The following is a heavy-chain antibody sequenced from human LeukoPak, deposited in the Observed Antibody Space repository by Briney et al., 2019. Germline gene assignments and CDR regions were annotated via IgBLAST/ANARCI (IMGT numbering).Heavy chain of an antibody. CDR2: INPSGGST. J-gene: IGHJ4*02. D-gene: IGHD3-22*01. V-gene: IGHV1-46*01. CDR3: ARVTTRYDSSGYYGY. Sequence: ASVKVSCKASGYTFTSYYMHWVRQAPGQGLGWMGIINPSGGSTSYAQKFQGRVTMTRDTSTSTVYMELSSLRSEDTAVYYCARVTTRYDSSGYYGYWGQGTLVTVSS. CDR1: GYTFTSYY.